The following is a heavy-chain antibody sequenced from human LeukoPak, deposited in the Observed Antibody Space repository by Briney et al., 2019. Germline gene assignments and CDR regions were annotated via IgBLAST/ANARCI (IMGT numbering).Heavy chain of an antibody. CDR1: GGSISSGDYY. D-gene: IGHD2-2*02. J-gene: IGHJ6*02. CDR2: IYYGGST. Sequence: NASQTLSLTCTVSGGSISSGDYYWNWIRQPPGKGLEWIGYIYYGGSTYYNPSLKSRLTISVDTSKNQFSLKLSSVTAADTAVYYCARGGYPRYCSSTSCYKGYYYYGMDVWGQGTTVTVSS. CDR3: ARGGYPRYCSSTSCYKGYYYYGMDV. V-gene: IGHV4-30-4*01.